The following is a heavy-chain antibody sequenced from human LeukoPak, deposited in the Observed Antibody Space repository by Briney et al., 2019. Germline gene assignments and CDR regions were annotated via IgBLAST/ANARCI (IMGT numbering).Heavy chain of an antibody. Sequence: PGGSLRLSCTASGFAFDEYGMNWVRQAPGKGLEWVSILIGSSGSTDYADSVKCRFTISRDNSKNMVFLQMNSLRPEDTAIYYCVKGAYDYLETGYFDSWGQGTLVTASS. D-gene: IGHD5-12*01. CDR3: VKGAYDYLETGYFDS. V-gene: IGHV3-23*01. CDR2: LIGSSGST. CDR1: GFAFDEYG. J-gene: IGHJ4*02.